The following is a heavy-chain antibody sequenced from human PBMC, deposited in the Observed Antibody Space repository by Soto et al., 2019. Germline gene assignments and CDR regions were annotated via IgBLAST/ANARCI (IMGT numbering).Heavy chain of an antibody. CDR3: ARRIITPENWNYSFGMDV. J-gene: IGHJ6*02. Sequence: GESLKISCKGSGYSFTSYWIGWVRQMPGKGLEWMGIIYPGDSDTRYSPSFQGQVTISADKSISTAYLQWSSLKASDTAMYYCARRIITPENWNYSFGMDVWGQGTTVNVSS. CDR1: GYSFTSYW. CDR2: IYPGDSDT. V-gene: IGHV5-51*01. D-gene: IGHD1-1*01.